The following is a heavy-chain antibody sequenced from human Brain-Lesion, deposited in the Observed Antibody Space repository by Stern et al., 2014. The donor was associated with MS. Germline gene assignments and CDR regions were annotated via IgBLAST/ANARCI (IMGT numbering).Heavy chain of an antibody. J-gene: IGHJ6*02. Sequence: QMPLVQSGAEVKKPGASVKVSCKTSGYIFTGYYIHWVRQAPGQGLEWMAWINPNTGGTKYAQKFQGRVTMSRDTSISTAYVELSSLTSDDTAVYYCARDQRGITIFGVVTDYYYLGMDVWGQGTTVTVSS. D-gene: IGHD3-3*01. CDR1: GYIFTGYY. V-gene: IGHV1-2*02. CDR2: INPNTGGT. CDR3: ARDQRGITIFGVVTDYYYLGMDV.